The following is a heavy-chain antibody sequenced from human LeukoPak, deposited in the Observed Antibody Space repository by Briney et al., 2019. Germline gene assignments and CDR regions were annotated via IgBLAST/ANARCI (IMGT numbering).Heavy chain of an antibody. Sequence: GGSLRLSCEASGVTFSSYVMGWVRQAPGKRPEWVSGISGSGGGTYYADSVKGRFAISRDNSKNTLDLQMNSLRAEDTAVYYCVQEGPRGLAFDIWGQGTKVTVSS. CDR2: ISGSGGGT. CDR1: GVTFSSYV. V-gene: IGHV3-23*01. CDR3: VQEGPRGLAFDI. J-gene: IGHJ3*02.